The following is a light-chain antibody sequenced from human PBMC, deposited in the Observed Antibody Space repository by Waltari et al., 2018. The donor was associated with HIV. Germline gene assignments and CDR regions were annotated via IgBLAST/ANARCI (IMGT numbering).Light chain of an antibody. CDR2: WAS. CDR3: QQYYGSPFT. V-gene: IGKV4-1*01. J-gene: IGKJ3*01. Sequence: DIAMTQSPDSLAVSLGERATINCKSSQSVLYSPHNHNYLAWYQQKPGQPPKLLIYWASNRQSGVPDRFSGSGSGTDFTLSISSLQAEDVAVYYCQQYYGSPFTFGPGTKVDIK. CDR1: QSVLYSPHNHNY.